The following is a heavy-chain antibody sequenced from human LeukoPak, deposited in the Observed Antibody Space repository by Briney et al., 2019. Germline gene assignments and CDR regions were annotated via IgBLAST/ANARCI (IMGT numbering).Heavy chain of an antibody. D-gene: IGHD3-16*01. J-gene: IGHJ4*02. Sequence: PGGSLRLSCAASGFTFSSYGMHWVRQAPGKGLEWVAFIRYDGSNKYYADSVKGRFTISRDNSKNTLYLQMNSLRAEDTAVYYCATEVMITFGGVVDYWGQGTLVTVSS. CDR2: IRYDGSNK. V-gene: IGHV3-30*02. CDR1: GFTFSSYG. CDR3: ATEVMITFGGVVDY.